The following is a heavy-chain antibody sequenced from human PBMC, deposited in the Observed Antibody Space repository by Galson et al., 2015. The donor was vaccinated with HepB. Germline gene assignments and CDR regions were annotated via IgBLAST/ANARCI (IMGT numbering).Heavy chain of an antibody. CDR1: GFTFSRYA. CDR3: ARTTVTTYYYYGMDV. V-gene: IGHV3-30-3*01. J-gene: IGHJ6*02. CDR2: ISSDGSNK. Sequence: SLRLSCAASGFTFSRYAMHWVRQAPGKGLEWVAIISSDGSNKYYADSVKGRFTISRDNSKNTLYLQMNSLRAEDTAVYYCARTTVTTYYYYGMDVWGQGTTVTVSS. D-gene: IGHD4-17*01.